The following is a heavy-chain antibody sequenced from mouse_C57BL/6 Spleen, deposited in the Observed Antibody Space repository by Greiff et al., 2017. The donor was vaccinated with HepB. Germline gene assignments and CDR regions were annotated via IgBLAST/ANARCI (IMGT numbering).Heavy chain of an antibody. J-gene: IGHJ2*01. Sequence: VQLQQSGPELVKPGASVKISCKASGYAFSSSWMNWVKQRPGKGLEWIGRIYPGDGDTNYNGKFKGKATLTADKSSSTAYMQLSSLTSEDSAVYVCASYYGPGYFDYWGQGTTLTVAS. CDR2: IYPGDGDT. V-gene: IGHV1-82*01. CDR1: GYAFSSSW. CDR3: ASYYGPGYFDY. D-gene: IGHD1-2*01.